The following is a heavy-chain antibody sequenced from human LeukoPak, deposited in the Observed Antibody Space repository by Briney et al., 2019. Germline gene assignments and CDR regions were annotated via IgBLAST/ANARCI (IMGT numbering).Heavy chain of an antibody. CDR1: GYMFTGLY. J-gene: IGHJ4*02. V-gene: IGHV1-2*02. CDR3: ARGGLEAYFDY. D-gene: IGHD3-10*01. Sequence: ASVKVSCKASGYMFTGLYIHWARQAPGQGFEWMGWINPYSGGTNNTQKFQDRVTMTRDTSISTAYMELSRLTSDDTAVHYCARGGLEAYFDYWGQGTLVTVSS. CDR2: INPYSGGT.